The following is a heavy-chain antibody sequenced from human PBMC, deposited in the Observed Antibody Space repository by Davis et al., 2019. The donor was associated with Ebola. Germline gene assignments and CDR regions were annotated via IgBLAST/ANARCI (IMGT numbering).Heavy chain of an antibody. CDR2: ISSNSDTT. J-gene: IGHJ4*02. D-gene: IGHD4/OR15-4a*01. Sequence: GGSLRLSCVASRFSFSSYGMTWVRQAPGKGLEWLGYISSNSDTTYYADSVRGRFIISRDNDKNSVLLQMDRMTHDDAGVYYCATEATMVYWGQGVLVTVSS. V-gene: IGHV3-48*02. CDR3: ATEATMVY. CDR1: RFSFSSYG.